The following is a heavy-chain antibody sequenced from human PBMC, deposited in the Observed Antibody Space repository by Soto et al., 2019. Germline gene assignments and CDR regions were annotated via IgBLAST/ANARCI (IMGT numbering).Heavy chain of an antibody. J-gene: IGHJ4*02. Sequence: PGGSLRLSCEASGFTFINYAMSWLRQSPGKGLEWVSSISDTGGDSYYADSMDGRFTVPRDNSKNTLYLQINSLRAEDTAIYYCVRDLYRSATMPCLDHWGQGALVTVS. D-gene: IGHD1-1*01. CDR2: ISDTGGDS. V-gene: IGHV3-23*01. CDR1: GFTFINYA. CDR3: VRDLYRSATMPCLDH.